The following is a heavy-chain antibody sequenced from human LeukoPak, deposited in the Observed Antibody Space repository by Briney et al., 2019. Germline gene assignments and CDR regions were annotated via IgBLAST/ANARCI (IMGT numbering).Heavy chain of an antibody. CDR2: INQDGSKK. J-gene: IGHJ5*02. CDR1: GFTFSSHW. V-gene: IGHV3-7*02. Sequence: PGESLRLSCAASGFTFSSHWMSWVRQAPGKGLEWVANINQDGSKKDYVDSVKGRFTISRDNAKNALYLQMNSLRAEDTAVYYCATYLTPLNYSGSGSPWGQGTLVTVST. CDR3: ATYLTPLNYSGSGSP. D-gene: IGHD3-10*01.